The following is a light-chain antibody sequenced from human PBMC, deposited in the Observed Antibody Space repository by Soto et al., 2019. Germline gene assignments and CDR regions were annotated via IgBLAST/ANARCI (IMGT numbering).Light chain of an antibody. V-gene: IGKV3-20*01. J-gene: IGKJ1*01. CDR3: QQYGRSPRT. Sequence: EIVLTQSPGTLSLSPGERATLSCSASQSVSSSYLAWYQQKPGQAPRLLIYGASSRATGIPDRFSGSGSGTDLTLTISRLEPEDFAVYYCQQYGRSPRTFGQGTKVDI. CDR1: QSVSSSY. CDR2: GAS.